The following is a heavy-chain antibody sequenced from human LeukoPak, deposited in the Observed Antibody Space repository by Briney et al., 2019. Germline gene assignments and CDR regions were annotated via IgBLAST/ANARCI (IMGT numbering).Heavy chain of an antibody. CDR2: TYYRSKWYN. Sequence: SQTLSLTCAISGDSVTSNSAAWNWIRQSPSRGLEWLGRTYYRSKWYNDYAVSVKSRITINPDTSKNQFSLQLNSVTPEDTAVYYCARTVQWLVLGAFDIWGQGTMVTVSS. V-gene: IGHV6-1*01. J-gene: IGHJ3*02. CDR3: ARTVQWLVLGAFDI. D-gene: IGHD6-19*01. CDR1: GDSVTSNSAA.